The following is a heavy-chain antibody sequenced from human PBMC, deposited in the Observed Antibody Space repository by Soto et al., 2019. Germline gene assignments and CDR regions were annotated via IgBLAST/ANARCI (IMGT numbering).Heavy chain of an antibody. J-gene: IGHJ4*02. V-gene: IGHV4-31*03. D-gene: IGHD3-9*01. CDR3: ARNDYDILTGPNFFDY. CDR2: IYYSGST. CDR1: GGSISSGGYY. Sequence: TLSLTCTVSGGSISSGGYYWSWIRQHPGKGLEWIGYIYYSGSTYYNPSLKSRVTISVDTSKNQFSLKLSSVTAADTAVYYCARNDYDILTGPNFFDYWGQGTLVTV.